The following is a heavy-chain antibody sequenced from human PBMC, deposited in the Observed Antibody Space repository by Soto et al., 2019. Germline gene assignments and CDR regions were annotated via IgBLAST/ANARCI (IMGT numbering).Heavy chain of an antibody. D-gene: IGHD3-3*01. J-gene: IGHJ4*02. CDR1: GGSISSGTSY. CDR2: IFYSGSF. CDR3: ARAPETPSSFRVALPYFFDY. Sequence: QVQLQESGPGLVKPSQTLSLTCTVSGGSISSGTSYWSWFRRRPGKGLEWIGYIFYSGSFYYTPSLRGRVMILADTSKNQFTLRLSSVTGADTAVYYCARAPETPSSFRVALPYFFDYWGQGTLVTVSS. V-gene: IGHV4-31*03.